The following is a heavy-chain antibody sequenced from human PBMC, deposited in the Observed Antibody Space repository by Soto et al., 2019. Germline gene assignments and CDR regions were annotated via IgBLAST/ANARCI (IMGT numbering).Heavy chain of an antibody. CDR2: IYPGDSDT. V-gene: IGHV5-51*01. CDR3: ARRIEYSSSSVSLDY. D-gene: IGHD6-6*01. J-gene: IGHJ4*02. CDR1: GYSFTSYW. Sequence: GESLKISCNGSGYSFTSYWIGWVRQMPWKGLEWMGIIYPGDSDTRYSPSFQGQVTISADKSISTAYLQWSSLKASDTAMYYCARRIEYSSSSVSLDYWGQGTLVTVSS.